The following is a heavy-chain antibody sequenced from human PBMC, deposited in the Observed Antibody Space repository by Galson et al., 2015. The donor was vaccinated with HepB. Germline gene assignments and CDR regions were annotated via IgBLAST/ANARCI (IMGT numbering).Heavy chain of an antibody. J-gene: IGHJ5*01. Sequence: SVKVSCKASGGSLTSYTFNWVRQAPGQGLEWMGRIIPIVGKTNYAQRFQDRVTITADRSTTTVYMELSSLRSEDTAVYFCARSLVVISYNWYDSWGQGTLVTVSS. CDR3: ARSLVVISYNWYDS. V-gene: IGHV1-69*02. D-gene: IGHD3-22*01. CDR2: IIPIVGKT. CDR1: GGSLTSYT.